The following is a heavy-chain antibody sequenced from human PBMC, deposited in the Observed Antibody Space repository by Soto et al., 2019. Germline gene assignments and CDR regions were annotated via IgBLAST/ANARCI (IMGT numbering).Heavy chain of an antibody. Sequence: SETLSLTCAVSGGSISSSNWWSWVRQPPGKGLEWIGEIYHSGSTNYNPSLKSRVTISVDKSKNQFSLKLSSVTAADTAVYYCARDNYYDSSGYYWEPRYYYGMDVWGQGTTVTVSS. CDR1: GGSISSSNW. D-gene: IGHD3-22*01. CDR3: ARDNYYDSSGYYWEPRYYYGMDV. V-gene: IGHV4-4*02. J-gene: IGHJ6*02. CDR2: IYHSGST.